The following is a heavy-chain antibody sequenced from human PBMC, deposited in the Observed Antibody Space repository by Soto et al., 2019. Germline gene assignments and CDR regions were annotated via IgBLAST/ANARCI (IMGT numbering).Heavy chain of an antibody. CDR1: CG. D-gene: IGHD6-13*01. CDR3: ARDLGQQLFDY. CDR2: ISAYNGNT. J-gene: IGHJ4*02. Sequence: CGISWMRQAPGQGLEWMGWISAYNGNTKYAQKLQGRVTMTTDTSTSTAYMELRSLRSDDTAVYYCARDLGQQLFDYWGQGTLVTVSS. V-gene: IGHV1-18*01.